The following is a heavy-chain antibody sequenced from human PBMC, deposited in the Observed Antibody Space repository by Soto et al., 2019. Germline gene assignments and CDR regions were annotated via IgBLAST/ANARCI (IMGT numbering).Heavy chain of an antibody. J-gene: IGHJ6*02. D-gene: IGHD5-18*01. V-gene: IGHV1-2*02. Sequence: ASVKVSCKASGYTFTGYYMHWVRQAPGQGLEWMGWINPNSGGTNYAQKFQGRVTMTRDTSISTAYMELSMLRSDDTAVYYCARTVVGGGYSYGYYYYGMDVWGQGTTVTVSS. CDR3: ARTVVGGGYSYGYYYYGMDV. CDR2: INPNSGGT. CDR1: GYTFTGYY.